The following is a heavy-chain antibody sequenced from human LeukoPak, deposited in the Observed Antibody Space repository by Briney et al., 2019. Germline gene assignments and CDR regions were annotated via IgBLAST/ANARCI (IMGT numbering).Heavy chain of an antibody. V-gene: IGHV3-48*04. D-gene: IGHD3-22*01. CDR1: GFTFSSYS. J-gene: IGHJ4*02. CDR2: ISSSGSTI. CDR3: ARGTYYDSSGIIDY. Sequence: GGSLRLSCAASGFTFSSYSINWVRQAPGKGLEWVSYISSSGSTIYYADSVKGRFTISRDNAKNSLYLQMNSLRAEDTAVYYCARGTYYDSSGIIDYWGQGTLVTVSS.